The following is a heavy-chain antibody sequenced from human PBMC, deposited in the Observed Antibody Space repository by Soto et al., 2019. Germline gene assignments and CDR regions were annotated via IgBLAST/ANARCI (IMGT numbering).Heavy chain of an antibody. V-gene: IGHV3-48*02. CDR2: ISSLSSPR. D-gene: IGHD1-26*01. J-gene: IGHJ4*02. Sequence: EVQLVESGGGLVQTGGSLRLSCAASGFTFGAYSMNWVRQAPGKGLEWISYISSLSSPRYYAESVEGRFIISRNNAKNSLYLQMNSLRDEDPAVYFCVREDILGGRSFDYWGQGTRVTVSS. CDR1: GFTFGAYS. CDR3: VREDILGGRSFDY.